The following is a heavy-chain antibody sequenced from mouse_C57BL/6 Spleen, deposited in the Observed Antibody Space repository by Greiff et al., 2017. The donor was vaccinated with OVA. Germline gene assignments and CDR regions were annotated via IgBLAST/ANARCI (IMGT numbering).Heavy chain of an antibody. CDR2: IYPGSGST. Sequence: QVQLKQPGAELVKPGASVKMSCKASGYTFTSYWITWVKQRPGQGLEWIGDIYPGSGSTNYNEKFKSKATLTVDTSSSTAYMQLSSLTSEDSAVYDCARSGIDDYDVGWYFDVWGTGTTVTVSS. V-gene: IGHV1-55*01. CDR3: ARSGIDDYDVGWYFDV. D-gene: IGHD2-4*01. J-gene: IGHJ1*03. CDR1: GYTFTSYW.